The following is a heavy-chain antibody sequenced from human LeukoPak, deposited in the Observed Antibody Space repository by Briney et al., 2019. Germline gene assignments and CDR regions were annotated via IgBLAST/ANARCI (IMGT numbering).Heavy chain of an antibody. D-gene: IGHD6-13*01. J-gene: IGHJ4*01. V-gene: IGHV3-74*03. CDR1: GFTFNIYW. CDR2: IDSNGGGA. Sequence: GGSLRLSCATSGFTFNIYWMQWVRQVPGKGLVWVSRIDSNGGGATYADSVKGRFTTSRDNGNNTMYLQMNSLRAEDTAIYYCARAKYSSRWSLDYWGQEPRSPSPQ. CDR3: ARAKYSSRWSLDY.